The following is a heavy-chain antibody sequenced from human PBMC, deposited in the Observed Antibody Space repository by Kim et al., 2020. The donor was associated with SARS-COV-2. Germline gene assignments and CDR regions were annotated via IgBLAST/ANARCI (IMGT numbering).Heavy chain of an antibody. D-gene: IGHD2-15*01. V-gene: IGHV4-59*09. CDR3: ARGDGYSLDFDY. CDR2: T. J-gene: IGHJ4*02. Sequence: TEYNPSRKRRVTISVDEAKNQFSLQLYSVTAADTAVYYCARGDGYSLDFDYWGQGTLVTVSS.